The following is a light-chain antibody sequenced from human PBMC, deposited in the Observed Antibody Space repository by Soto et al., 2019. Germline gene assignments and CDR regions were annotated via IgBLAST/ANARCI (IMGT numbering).Light chain of an antibody. CDR2: GAS. J-gene: IGKJ5*01. CDR1: HSVSSSY. Sequence: EMGLTQSPGTLSLSPGERATLSCSASHSVSSSYLAWSQQKPGQSHRLLIYGASSRATGIPDRFSGSGSGTYFTLTISRLEPEDFAVYYWQQYGSSPPITFGHGTRLEI. V-gene: IGKV3-20*01. CDR3: QQYGSSPPIT.